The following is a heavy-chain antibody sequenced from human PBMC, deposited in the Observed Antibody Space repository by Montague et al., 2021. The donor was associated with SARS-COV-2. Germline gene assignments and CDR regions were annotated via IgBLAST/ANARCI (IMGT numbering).Heavy chain of an antibody. J-gene: IGHJ3*01. Sequence: SETLSLTCTVSGGSITNNIDYWAWIRRPPGKGLEWIGSIYYTGNTYYNPSLKSRVTISVVTSKNHFTLKLSSVTAAETAVYYCARLKRYFDSSGSPSAFDFWGQGTKVNVSS. CDR2: IYYTGNT. CDR3: ARLKRYFDSSGSPSAFDF. V-gene: IGHV4-39*02. CDR1: GGSITNNIDY. D-gene: IGHD3-22*01.